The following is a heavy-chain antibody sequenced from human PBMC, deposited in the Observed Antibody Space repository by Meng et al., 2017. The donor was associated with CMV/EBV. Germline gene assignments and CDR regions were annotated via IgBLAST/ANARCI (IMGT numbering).Heavy chain of an antibody. Sequence: GSLRLSCTVSGGSISRYYWSWIRQPPGKGLEWIGYIYYSGSTNYNPSLKSRVTISVDTSKNQFSLKLSSVTAADTAVYYCARDDSSGYYDYWGQGTLVTVSS. J-gene: IGHJ4*02. CDR2: IYYSGST. CDR3: ARDDSSGYYDY. CDR1: GGSISRYY. V-gene: IGHV4-59*01. D-gene: IGHD3-22*01.